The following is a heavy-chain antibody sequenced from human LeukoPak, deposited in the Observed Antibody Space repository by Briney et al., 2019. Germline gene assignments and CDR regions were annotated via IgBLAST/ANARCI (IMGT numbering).Heavy chain of an antibody. CDR3: TTDTFGARDS. Sequence: GGSLRLSCAASGYTFSRYWMHWARQGPGKGLVWVSRINEDGSSTSYAESVRGRFTISGDNAKNTLYLQMNSLRAEDAAVYYCTTDTFGARDSWGQGTLVTVSS. J-gene: IGHJ4*02. V-gene: IGHV3-74*01. CDR2: INEDGSST. D-gene: IGHD3-10*01. CDR1: GYTFSRYW.